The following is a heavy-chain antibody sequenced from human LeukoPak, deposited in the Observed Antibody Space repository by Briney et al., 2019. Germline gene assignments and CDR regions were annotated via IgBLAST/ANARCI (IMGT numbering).Heavy chain of an antibody. Sequence: PGGSLRLSCAVSGFTVSSNYMSWVRQAPGKGLEWVSVLYSGGNTYYADSVKGRFTISRDNSKSTLYLQMNSLRAEDTAVYYCARDRTDDYDVNLDYWGQGTLVTVSS. CDR3: ARDRTDDYDVNLDY. V-gene: IGHV3-66*02. D-gene: IGHD5-12*01. CDR2: LYSGGNT. CDR1: GFTVSSNY. J-gene: IGHJ4*02.